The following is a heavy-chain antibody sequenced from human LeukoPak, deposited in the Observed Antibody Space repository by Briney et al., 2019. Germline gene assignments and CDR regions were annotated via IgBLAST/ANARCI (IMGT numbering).Heavy chain of an antibody. V-gene: IGHV3-30*18. CDR3: AKDQGTGLRYFGPPGDAFDI. CDR1: GFTFSSYG. Sequence: PGGSLRLSCAASGFTFSSYGMHWVRQAPGKGLEWVAVISYDGSNKYYAASVKGRFTTSRGNSKNTLYLQMNSLRAEDTAVYYGAKDQGTGLRYFGPPGDAFDIWGQGTMVTVSS. D-gene: IGHD3-9*01. J-gene: IGHJ3*02. CDR2: ISYDGSNK.